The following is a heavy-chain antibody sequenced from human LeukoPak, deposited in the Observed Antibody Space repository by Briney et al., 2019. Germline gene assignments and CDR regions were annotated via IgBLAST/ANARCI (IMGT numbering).Heavy chain of an antibody. V-gene: IGHV3-33*01. J-gene: IGHJ3*02. Sequence: GRSLRLSCAASGFTFGSYGMHWVRQAPGKGLEWVAVIWYDGRNKYYADSVKGRFTISRDNSKNTLYLQMNSLRAEDTAVYYCARDQAWEVATNDAFDIWGQGTMVTVSS. D-gene: IGHD5-12*01. CDR3: ARDQAWEVATNDAFDI. CDR1: GFTFGSYG. CDR2: IWYDGRNK.